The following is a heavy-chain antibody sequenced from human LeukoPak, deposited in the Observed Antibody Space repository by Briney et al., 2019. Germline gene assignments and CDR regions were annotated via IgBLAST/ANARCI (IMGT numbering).Heavy chain of an antibody. V-gene: IGHV4-39*01. CDR3: ARHFYYDSSGYYLIVPYYFDY. CDR1: GGSISSSSYY. J-gene: IGHJ4*02. Sequence: SETLSLTCTVSGGSISSSSYYWGWIRQPPGKGLEWIGRIYYSGSTYYNPSLKSRVTISVDTSKNQFSLKLSSVTAADTAVYYCARHFYYDSSGYYLIVPYYFDYWGQGTLVTVSS. CDR2: IYYSGST. D-gene: IGHD3-22*01.